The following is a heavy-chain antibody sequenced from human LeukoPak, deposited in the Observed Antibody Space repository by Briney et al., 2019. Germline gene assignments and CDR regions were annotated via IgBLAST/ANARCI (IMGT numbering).Heavy chain of an antibody. V-gene: IGHV3-30*04. D-gene: IGHD6-25*01. J-gene: IGHJ4*02. CDR1: GFTFSSFA. CDR2: ISYDGSNK. CDR3: VRENIPAATFDY. Sequence: GGSLRLSCAASGFTFSSFAMHWVRQAPGKGLEWVAVISYDGSNKFYADSVKGRFTISRDNSNITLYLQMNSLRPEDTAVYYCVRENIPAATFDYWGRGTLVTVSS.